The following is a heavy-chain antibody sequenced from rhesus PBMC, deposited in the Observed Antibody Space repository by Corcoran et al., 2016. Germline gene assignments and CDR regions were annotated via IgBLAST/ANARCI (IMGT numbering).Heavy chain of an antibody. CDR2: IYGSSGST. V-gene: IGHV4-76*01. Sequence: QVQLQESGPGVVKPSETLSLTCAVSGGSISSGYDWSWIRQPPGKGLEWIGYIYGSSGSTNYNPSLKIRVTLSVDTSKNQLSLKLSSVTTADTAVYYCARVGLDYGSSYGYPDWGQGVLVTVSS. J-gene: IGHJ4*01. CDR3: ARVGLDYGSSYGYPD. D-gene: IGHD4-29*01. CDR1: GGSISSGYD.